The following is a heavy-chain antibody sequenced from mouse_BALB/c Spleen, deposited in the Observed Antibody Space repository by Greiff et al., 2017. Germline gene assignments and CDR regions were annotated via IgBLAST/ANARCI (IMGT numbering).Heavy chain of an antibody. Sequence: VQLQQPGAELVKPGAPVKLSCKASGYTFTSYWMNWVKQRPGRGLEWIGRIDPSDSETHYNQKFKDKATLTVDKSSSTAYIQLSSLTSEDSAVYYCARSGVYYGSNAMDYWGQGTSVTVSS. V-gene: IGHV1-69*02. D-gene: IGHD1-1*01. J-gene: IGHJ4*01. CDR1: GYTFTSYW. CDR2: IDPSDSET. CDR3: ARSGVYYGSNAMDY.